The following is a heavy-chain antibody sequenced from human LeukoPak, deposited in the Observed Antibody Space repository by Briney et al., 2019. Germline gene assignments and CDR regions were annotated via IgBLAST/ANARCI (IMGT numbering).Heavy chain of an antibody. V-gene: IGHV4-30-4*01. Sequence: PSQTLSLTCTVSGGSISSGDYYWSWIRQPPGKGLEWIGYIYYSGSTYYNPSLKSRVTISVDTSKNQFSLKLSSVTAADTAVYYCARDFPDFTYYYYMDVWGKGTTVTVSS. CDR1: GGSISSGDYY. CDR2: IYYSGST. J-gene: IGHJ6*03. CDR3: ARDFPDFTYYYYMDV.